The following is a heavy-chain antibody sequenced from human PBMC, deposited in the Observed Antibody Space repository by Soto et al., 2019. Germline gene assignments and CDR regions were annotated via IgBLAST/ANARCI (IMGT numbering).Heavy chain of an antibody. Sequence: GGSLRLSCAASGFTFSSYSMNWVRQAPGKGLEWVSYISSSSSTIYYADSVKGRFTISRDNAKNSLYLQMNSLSAEDTAVYYCARDFPAIYGSGSYTDYCGRGTLVTVSS. CDR3: ARDFPAIYGSGSYTDY. J-gene: IGHJ4*02. CDR1: GFTFSSYS. D-gene: IGHD3-10*01. CDR2: ISSSSSTI. V-gene: IGHV3-48*01.